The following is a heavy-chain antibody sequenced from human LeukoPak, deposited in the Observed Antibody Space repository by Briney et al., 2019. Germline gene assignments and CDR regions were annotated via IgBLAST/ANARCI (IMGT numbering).Heavy chain of an antibody. CDR3: ARETYRHWGFSTC. V-gene: IGHV3-11*01. J-gene: IGHJ4*02. CDR2: ISSRGSTI. D-gene: IGHD7-27*01. CDR1: GFSFSDYY. Sequence: PGGSLRLSCAASGFSFSDYYMSWIRLAPGKGLEWVSYISSRGSTIYYADSVKGRFTISRDNAKNSLYLQMNSLRAEDTAVYYCARETYRHWGFSTCWGQGTLVTVSS.